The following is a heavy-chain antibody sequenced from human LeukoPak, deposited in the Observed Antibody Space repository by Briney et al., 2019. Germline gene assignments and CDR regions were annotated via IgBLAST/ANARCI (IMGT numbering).Heavy chain of an antibody. CDR3: ARPDSSGYYYDY. D-gene: IGHD3-22*01. CDR2: IYYSGST. V-gene: IGHV4-59*06. Sequence: SETLSLTCTVSGGSISSYYWGWIRQPPGKGLEWIGYIYYSGSTYYNPSLKSRVTISVDTSKNQLSLKLSSVTAADTAVYYCARPDSSGYYYDYWGQGTLVTVSS. CDR1: GGSISSYY. J-gene: IGHJ4*02.